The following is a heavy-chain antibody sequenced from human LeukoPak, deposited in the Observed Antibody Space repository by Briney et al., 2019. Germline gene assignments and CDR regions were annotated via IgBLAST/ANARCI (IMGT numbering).Heavy chain of an antibody. CDR3: ARVSGYGFYWYFDL. J-gene: IGHJ2*01. CDR1: GGSISSYY. Sequence: SETLSLTCTVSGGSISSYYWSWIRQPPGKGLEWIGYIYYSGSTIYNPSLKSRVTISVDTSKNQFSLKLSSVTAADTAVYYCARVSGYGFYWYFDLWGRGALITVSS. CDR2: IYYSGST. D-gene: IGHD5-12*01. V-gene: IGHV4-59*08.